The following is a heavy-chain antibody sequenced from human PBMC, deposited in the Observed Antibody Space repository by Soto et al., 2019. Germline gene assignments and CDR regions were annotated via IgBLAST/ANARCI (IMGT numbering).Heavy chain of an antibody. Sequence: EVNLLESGGGLVQPGGSMRLSCEASGFPFWTYSMSWVRQAPRKGLEWVSGISGSGTATYYTDSVKGRFTVSRDNSKYTLFRQMNTLRVEDTAVYFCAKTRLYDNNDYHRDGFDVWGPGTAVTVSS. CDR2: ISGSGTAT. CDR1: GFPFWTYS. CDR3: AKTRLYDNNDYHRDGFDV. V-gene: IGHV3-23*01. D-gene: IGHD3-22*01. J-gene: IGHJ3*01.